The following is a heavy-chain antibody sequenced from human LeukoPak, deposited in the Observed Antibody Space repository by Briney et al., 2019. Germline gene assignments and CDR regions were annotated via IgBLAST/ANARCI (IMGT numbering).Heavy chain of an antibody. CDR3: ARDGMIYSSGQVVWFAP. V-gene: IGHV4-39*07. CDR1: DGSISSSSYY. D-gene: IGHD6-19*01. J-gene: IGHJ5*02. CDR2: IYYSVST. Sequence: PDTLSLTRTVSDGSISSSSYYWGWIRHPPGEGLEWIGSIYYSVSTYYNPPPTSRVTISVDTSKSHCSLKVTSLTAAHTAVYFCARDGMIYSSGQVVWFAPWGQGTLVTVSS.